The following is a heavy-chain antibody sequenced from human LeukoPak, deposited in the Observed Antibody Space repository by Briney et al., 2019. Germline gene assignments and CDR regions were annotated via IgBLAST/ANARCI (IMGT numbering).Heavy chain of an antibody. V-gene: IGHV4-34*01. D-gene: IGHD3-9*01. Sequence: SESLSLACSVYGASFSGYYGSWIRQPPGKGLGWVGEINHSGSTTYNPPLKSRVTISVDTSKNQFSLTLSSVTAADTAVYYCARRWGYYDILTGYSLEYWGQGTLVTVSS. J-gene: IGHJ4*02. CDR1: GASFSGYY. CDR2: INHSGST. CDR3: ARRWGYYDILTGYSLEY.